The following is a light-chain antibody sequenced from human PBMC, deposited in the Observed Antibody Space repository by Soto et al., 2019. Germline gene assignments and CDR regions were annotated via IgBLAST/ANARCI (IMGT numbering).Light chain of an antibody. CDR2: DAA. J-gene: IGKJ1*01. Sequence: EIVMTQSPATLSVSPGERATLSCRASQSISSNLAWYQQKPGQAPRLLIYDAATRATGLPARFSGSGSGTEFTLTISSLQSEDFAIYYCQQYNNWPWTFGQGTKVDIK. CDR1: QSISSN. CDR3: QQYNNWPWT. V-gene: IGKV3-15*01.